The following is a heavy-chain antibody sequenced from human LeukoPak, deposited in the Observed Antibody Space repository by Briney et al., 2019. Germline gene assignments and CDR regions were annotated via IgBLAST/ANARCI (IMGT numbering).Heavy chain of an antibody. CDR2: IKQDGSEK. Sequence: GGPLKLSCQAPGSTFSSYGLGGVRQAPGKGLEGLANIKQDGSEKYYVDSVKGRFTISRDNAKNSLYLQMNSLRAEDTAVYYCARGLLRYFDWLSNLFDYWGQGTLVTVSS. D-gene: IGHD3-9*01. CDR3: ARGLLRYFDWLSNLFDY. V-gene: IGHV3-7*03. CDR1: GSTFSSYG. J-gene: IGHJ4*02.